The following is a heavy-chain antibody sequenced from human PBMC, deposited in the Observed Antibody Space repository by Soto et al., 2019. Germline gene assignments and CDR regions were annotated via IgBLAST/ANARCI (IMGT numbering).Heavy chain of an antibody. CDR1: GASISVHSYY. D-gene: IGHD2-2*01. V-gene: IGHV4-39*07. Sequence: SETLSLTCTVSGASISVHSYYWTWIRQPPGKGLEWIGSSYYSGTTYYNPSLKSRVTISVDTSKNQFSLKLSSVSAADTALYYCARCSLVVVPAPGFDPWGRGTLVTVSS. CDR3: ARCSLVVVPAPGFDP. J-gene: IGHJ5*02. CDR2: SYYSGTT.